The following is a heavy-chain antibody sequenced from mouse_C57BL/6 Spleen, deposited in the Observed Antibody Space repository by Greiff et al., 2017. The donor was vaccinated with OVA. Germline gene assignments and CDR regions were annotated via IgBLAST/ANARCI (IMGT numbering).Heavy chain of an antibody. CDR2: INPYNGGT. CDR1: GYTFTDYY. J-gene: IGHJ2*01. D-gene: IGHD1-1*01. V-gene: IGHV1-19*01. Sequence: VQLQQSGPVLVKPGASVKMSCKASGYTFTDYYMNWVKQSHGKSLEWIGVINPYNGGTSYNQKLKGKATLTVDKSSSTAYMELNSLTSEDSAVYYCARRYYGSSYYFDYWGQGTTLTVSS. CDR3: ARRYYGSSYYFDY.